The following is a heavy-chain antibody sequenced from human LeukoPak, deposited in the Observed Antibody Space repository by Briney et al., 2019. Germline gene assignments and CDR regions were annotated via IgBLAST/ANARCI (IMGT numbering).Heavy chain of an antibody. CDR3: AKDQGFSYYYLDY. J-gene: IGHJ4*02. D-gene: IGHD5-18*01. V-gene: IGHV3-23*01. CDR1: GFTFNTYA. Sequence: GGSLRLSCAASGFTFNTYAMSWVRQAPGKGLEWVSGISGNGASTYYADSVKGRFTISRDNSKNTVYLQMTGLRAEDTAVYYCAKDQGFSYYYLDYWGQGTLVTASS. CDR2: ISGNGAST.